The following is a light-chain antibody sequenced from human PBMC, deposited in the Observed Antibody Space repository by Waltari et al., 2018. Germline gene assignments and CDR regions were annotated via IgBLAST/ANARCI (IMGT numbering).Light chain of an antibody. CDR1: KSISNN. CDR3: QQYNEWPYT. CDR2: VAS. J-gene: IGKJ2*01. V-gene: IGKV3-15*01. Sequence: ETIMTQSPAILSVSPGETATLSCRASKSISNNLAWYQQTPGQAPRLLIYVASSRGTGIPARFFGAGSGTDFTLTISSLQSEDFAVYYCQQYNEWPYTFGQGTKVDLK.